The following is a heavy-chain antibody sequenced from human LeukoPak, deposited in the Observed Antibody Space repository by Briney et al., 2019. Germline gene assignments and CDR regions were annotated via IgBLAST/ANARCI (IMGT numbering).Heavy chain of an antibody. V-gene: IGHV4-31*03. J-gene: IGHJ5*02. CDR2: IYYSGST. CDR3: ARVALAGSGYYSWFDP. CDR1: GGSVSSGSYY. D-gene: IGHD3-22*01. Sequence: PSETLSLTCTVSGGSVSSGSYYWSWIRQPPGKGLEWIGYIYYSGSTYYNPSLKSRVTISVDTPKNQFSLKLSSVTAADTAVYYCARVALAGSGYYSWFDPWGQGTLVTVSS.